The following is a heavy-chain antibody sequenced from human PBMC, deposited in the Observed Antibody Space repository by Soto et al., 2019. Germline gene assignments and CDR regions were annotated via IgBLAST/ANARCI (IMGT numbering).Heavy chain of an antibody. CDR3: ARGARMYYEYCSGHSESGDRWFDP. CDR2: IIPMFGPA. Sequence: QVQLVQSGAEAKKPGSSVKVSCKASGGTFSNYDISWVRQAPGQGLEWMGGIIPMFGPANYAQKFQGRVTITADESTTTAYMELSNLRSDDTAVYYCARGARMYYEYCSGHSESGDRWFDPWGQGTLVTVSS. J-gene: IGHJ5*02. D-gene: IGHD3-16*01. CDR1: GGTFSNYD. V-gene: IGHV1-69*12.